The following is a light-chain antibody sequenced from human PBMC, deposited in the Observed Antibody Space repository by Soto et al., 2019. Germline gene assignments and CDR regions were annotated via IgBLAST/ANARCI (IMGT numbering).Light chain of an antibody. Sequence: DIQMTQSPSTLSASVGDRVTITCRASQSISSWLAWYQQKPGKAPKLLIYDASSLESGVPSRFSGSGSGTEFTLTISSLQPDDFAPYYCQQYNSYSATFGQGTKVEI. CDR2: DAS. V-gene: IGKV1-5*01. J-gene: IGKJ1*01. CDR3: QQYNSYSAT. CDR1: QSISSW.